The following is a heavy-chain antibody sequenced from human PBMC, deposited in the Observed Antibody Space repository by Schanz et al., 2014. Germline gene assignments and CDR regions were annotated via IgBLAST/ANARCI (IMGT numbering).Heavy chain of an antibody. D-gene: IGHD2-2*01. CDR3: ARVKYCTITRCYRTETEGIYYMDV. CDR2: ISGGGGTT. CDR1: GFTFSTYA. V-gene: IGHV3-23*01. Sequence: EVKLLESGGTLVRPGGSLRLSCAASGFTFSTYAMAWVRQAPGKGLEWVSAISGGGGTTYYADSVKGRFTISRDNSKNTLYLQMKSLRAEDTAVYYCARVKYCTITRCYRTETEGIYYMDVWGKGTTVTVSS. J-gene: IGHJ6*03.